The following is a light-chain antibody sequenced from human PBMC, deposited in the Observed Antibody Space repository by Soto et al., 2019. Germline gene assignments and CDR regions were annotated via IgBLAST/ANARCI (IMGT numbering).Light chain of an antibody. CDR1: QTISNRY. V-gene: IGKV3-20*01. Sequence: EIVLTQSPGTLSLSPGERAILSCRASQTISNRYLAWYQQTPGRAPRLLIHAASSRAGGVPDRFSGSRSGTDFSLTINRLEPEDFSVYYCHHYDNSPPFPFGPGTTVDI. J-gene: IGKJ3*01. CDR2: AAS. CDR3: HHYDNSPPFP.